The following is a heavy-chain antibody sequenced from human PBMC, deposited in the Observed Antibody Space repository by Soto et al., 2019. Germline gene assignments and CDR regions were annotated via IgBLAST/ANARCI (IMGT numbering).Heavy chain of an antibody. Sequence: EVQLVESGGGLVQPGGSLRLSCAASGFTFSSYWMHWVRQAPGKGLVWVSRIYSDGSSTSYADSAKGPFTISRENAKNTLYLQMNSLRAEDTAVYYCARRRASSGWKTTFDYWGQGTLVTVSS. CDR3: ARRRASSGWKTTFDY. CDR1: GFTFSSYW. D-gene: IGHD6-19*01. J-gene: IGHJ4*02. CDR2: IYSDGSST. V-gene: IGHV3-74*01.